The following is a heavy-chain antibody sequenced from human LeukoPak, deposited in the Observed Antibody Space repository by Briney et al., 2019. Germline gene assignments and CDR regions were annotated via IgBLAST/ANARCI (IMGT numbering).Heavy chain of an antibody. V-gene: IGHV3-23*01. CDR3: AQGVSPFDY. Sequence: GGSLRLSCAASGFTFSNYAFTWVRQAPGKGLEWVSSISVSGDSTYHADSVKGRFTVSRDNSKNTMSLQMNSLTAEDTALYYCAQGVSPFDYWGQGTLVTVSS. CDR2: ISVSGDST. CDR1: GFTFSNYA. D-gene: IGHD2-8*01. J-gene: IGHJ4*02.